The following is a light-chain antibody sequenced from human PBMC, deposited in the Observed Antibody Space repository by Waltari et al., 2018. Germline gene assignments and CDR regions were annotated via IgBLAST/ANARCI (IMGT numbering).Light chain of an antibody. CDR3: QQYNSYWT. CDR2: KAS. Sequence: DIQMTQSPSTLSASVGDRVTITCRASQSISSWLAWYQQKPGKAPKLLDYKASSLESGVPARFSGSGSGTEFTLTISSLQPDEFATYYCQQYNSYWTFGQGTKVEIK. V-gene: IGKV1-5*03. CDR1: QSISSW. J-gene: IGKJ1*01.